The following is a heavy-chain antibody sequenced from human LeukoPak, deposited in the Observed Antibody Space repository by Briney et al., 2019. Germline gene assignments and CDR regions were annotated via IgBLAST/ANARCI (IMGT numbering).Heavy chain of an antibody. CDR1: GFTFSSYS. J-gene: IGHJ4*02. D-gene: IGHD3-9*01. V-gene: IGHV3-23*01. CDR2: ISGSSGTT. CDR3: WEGDFDCLLRDFEY. Sequence: GGSLRLSCAASGFTFSSYSMSWVRQAPGKGLEWVSAISGSSGTTYYADSVKGRFTISRDNSKNTLYLQMTSMRAEDTTVYYCWEGDFDCLLRDFEYWGQGPVVTVSS.